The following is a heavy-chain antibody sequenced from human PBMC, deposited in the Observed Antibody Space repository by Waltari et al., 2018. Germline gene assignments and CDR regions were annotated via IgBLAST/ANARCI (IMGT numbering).Heavy chain of an antibody. CDR3: ARAPYTNNGVYFDY. Sequence: QVQLQESGPGLVKPSETLSLTCTVSGGSTSSYYWSWLRPPAGKGLEWIGRTYTSGSTNYNPSLKSRVTMSVDTSKNQFSLKLSSVTAADTAVYYCARAPYTNNGVYFDYWGQGTLVTVSS. CDR1: GGSTSSYY. D-gene: IGHD1-1*01. CDR2: TYTSGST. V-gene: IGHV4-4*07. J-gene: IGHJ4*02.